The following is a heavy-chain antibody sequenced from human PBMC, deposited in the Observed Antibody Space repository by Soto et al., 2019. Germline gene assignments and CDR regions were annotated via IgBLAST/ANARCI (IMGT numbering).Heavy chain of an antibody. CDR3: ARPIRRCSSSWDAFDI. V-gene: IGHV2-70*11. D-gene: IGHD6-6*01. J-gene: IGHJ3*02. CDR1: GFSLSTSGMC. CDR2: IDWDDDK. Sequence: SGPTLVNPTQTLTLTCTFSGFSLSTSGMCVSWIRQPPGKALEWLARIDWDDDKYYSTSLKTRLTISKDTSKNQVVLTMTNMDPVDTATYYCARPIRRCSSSWDAFDIWGQGTMVTVSS.